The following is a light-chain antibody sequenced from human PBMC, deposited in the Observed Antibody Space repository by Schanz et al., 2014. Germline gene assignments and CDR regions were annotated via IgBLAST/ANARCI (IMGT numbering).Light chain of an antibody. CDR1: QSVRSN. J-gene: IGKJ2*01. CDR3: QQYNYWPPFT. V-gene: IGKV3D-15*01. Sequence: EIVMTQSPATLSVSPGERATLSCRASQSVRSNLAWFQQKPGQAPRLLIYGASTRATGIPDRFSGSGSGTEFTLTISSLQPEDFATYYCQQYNYWPPFTFGQGTKLEIK. CDR2: GAS.